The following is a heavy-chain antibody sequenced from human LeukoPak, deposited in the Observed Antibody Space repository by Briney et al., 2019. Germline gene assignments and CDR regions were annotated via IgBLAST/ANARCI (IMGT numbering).Heavy chain of an antibody. CDR2: ISGSGVST. D-gene: IGHD1-7*01. Sequence: PGGSLRLSCAASGFTFDDHGMNWVRQAPGKGLEWVSGISGSGVSTYYADSVKGRFTVSRDNSKNTLYLQMSSLRAEDTAVYYCAKDERNWNYNLASQTYDWGQGTLVTVSS. CDR1: GFTFDDHG. J-gene: IGHJ4*02. V-gene: IGHV3-23*01. CDR3: AKDERNWNYNLASQTYD.